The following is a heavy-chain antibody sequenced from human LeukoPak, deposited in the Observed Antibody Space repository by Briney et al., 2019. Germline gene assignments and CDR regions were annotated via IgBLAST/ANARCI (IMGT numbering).Heavy chain of an antibody. CDR3: ASYDPQNYFDH. CDR1: GFTFANYA. D-gene: IGHD3-3*01. Sequence: PGGSLRLSCAASGFTFANYAMSWVRQAPGKGLEWVSSLIGSGGSTYYADSVKGRFTISRDESSNTLYLQMNSLKVEDTAVYYCASYDPQNYFDHWGQGALVTVSS. J-gene: IGHJ4*02. V-gene: IGHV3-23*01. CDR2: LIGSGGST.